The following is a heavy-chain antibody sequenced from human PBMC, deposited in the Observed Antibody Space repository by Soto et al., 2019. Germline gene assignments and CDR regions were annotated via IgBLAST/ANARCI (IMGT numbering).Heavy chain of an antibody. V-gene: IGHV1-18*01. J-gene: IGHJ5*02. CDR1: GYTFTSYG. CDR2: MSAYNGNT. Sequence: QVQLVQSGAEVKKPGASVKVSCKASGYTFTSYGISWVRQAPGQGLEWMGWMSAYNGNTNNAQKLQGRVTMTTDTSTSTAYMELRSLRSDDTAVYYCARDLRDIVVVVAADVAGWFDPWGQGTLVTVSS. CDR3: ARDLRDIVVVVAADVAGWFDP. D-gene: IGHD2-15*01.